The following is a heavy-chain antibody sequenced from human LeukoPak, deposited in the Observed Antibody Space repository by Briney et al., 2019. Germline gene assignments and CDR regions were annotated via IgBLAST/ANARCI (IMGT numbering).Heavy chain of an antibody. D-gene: IGHD2-15*01. V-gene: IGHV1-18*01. Sequence: ASVKVSCKTSGYTFTSYGISWVRQAPGQGLEWMGWISGYNAKTNYIQKFQGRVTMTIDTSTTTVYMELRSLRSDDTAVYYCAKRRQDIVVVVAATHYYYYMDVWGKGTTVTVSS. CDR2: ISGYNAKT. CDR3: AKRRQDIVVVVAATHYYYYMDV. CDR1: GYTFTSYG. J-gene: IGHJ6*03.